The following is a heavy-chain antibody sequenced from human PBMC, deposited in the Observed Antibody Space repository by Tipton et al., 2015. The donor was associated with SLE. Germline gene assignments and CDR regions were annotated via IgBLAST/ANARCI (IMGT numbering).Heavy chain of an antibody. CDR3: ARAPYFDY. Sequence: TLSLTCAVYGGSFSGYYWSWIRQPAGKGLEWIGRIYTSGGTNYNPSLKSRVTISVDTSKNQFSLKLNSVTAADTAVYYCARAPYFDYWGQGTLVTVSS. CDR2: IYTSGGT. CDR1: GGSFSGYY. V-gene: IGHV4-59*10. J-gene: IGHJ4*02.